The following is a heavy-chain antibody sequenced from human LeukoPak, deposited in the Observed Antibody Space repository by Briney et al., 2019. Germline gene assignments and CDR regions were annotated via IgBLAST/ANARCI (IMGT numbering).Heavy chain of an antibody. D-gene: IGHD2-15*01. CDR1: GYTFTSYD. Sequence: GASVKVSCKASGYTFTSYDINWVRQATGQGLEWMGWMNPNSGNTGYAQKFQGRVTMTRNTSISTAYMELSSLRSEDTAVYYCARGMVVVAATPDYYYGMDVWGQGTTVTVSS. CDR2: MNPNSGNT. J-gene: IGHJ6*02. CDR3: ARGMVVVAATPDYYYGMDV. V-gene: IGHV1-8*01.